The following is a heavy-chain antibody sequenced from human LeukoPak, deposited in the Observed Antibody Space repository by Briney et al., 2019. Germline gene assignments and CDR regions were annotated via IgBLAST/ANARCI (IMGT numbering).Heavy chain of an antibody. Sequence: GGSLRLSCAASGFTFSSYGMHWVRQAPGTGLEWVAFIRFEGSSKYYADSVKGRFTISRDNSKNTLILQMNSLRAEDTAVYYCAKSGYNRFDYWGQGILVTVSS. CDR3: AKSGYNRFDY. V-gene: IGHV3-30*02. CDR1: GFTFSSYG. CDR2: IRFEGSSK. D-gene: IGHD5-24*01. J-gene: IGHJ4*02.